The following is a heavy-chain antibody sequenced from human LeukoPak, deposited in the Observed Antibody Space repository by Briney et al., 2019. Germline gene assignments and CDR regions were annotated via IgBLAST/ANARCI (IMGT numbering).Heavy chain of an antibody. Sequence: ASVKVSCKASGYTFTSYAMHWVRQAPGQRLEWMGWINAGNGNTKYSQKFQGRVTITRDTSASTAYMELSSLRSEDTAVYYCAREVGDIVVVPAAMNYWGQGTLVTVSS. V-gene: IGHV1-3*01. D-gene: IGHD2-2*01. CDR1: GYTFTSYA. J-gene: IGHJ4*02. CDR3: AREVGDIVVVPAAMNY. CDR2: INAGNGNT.